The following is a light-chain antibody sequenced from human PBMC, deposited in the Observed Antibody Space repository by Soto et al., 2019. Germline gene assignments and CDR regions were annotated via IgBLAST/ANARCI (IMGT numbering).Light chain of an antibody. Sequence: DIQMTQSPSTLSGYVGDRVTITCRASQTISSWLAWYPQRPGKAPKILIYHASSLETGVPSRFTVSGSGTEFTLTISSMQPDEFATDDCQHYNSYGTFVQGTKVDNK. CDR3: QHYNSYGT. V-gene: IGKV1-5*01. J-gene: IGKJ1*01. CDR2: HAS. CDR1: QTISSW.